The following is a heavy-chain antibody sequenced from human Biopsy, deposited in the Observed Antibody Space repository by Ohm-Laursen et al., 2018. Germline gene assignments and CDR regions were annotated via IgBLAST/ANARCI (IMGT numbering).Heavy chain of an antibody. V-gene: IGHV6-1*01. J-gene: IGHJ5*02. Sequence: QTLSLTCAISGDRISNNDAAWNWIRQSPSRGLEWLGRTYYRTKWFTDSAVFVKSRITITPDTYKNQFSLQLKSVTPEDTAVYYCARETPTGIPFNWFDPWGQGFLVTVSS. CDR3: ARETPTGIPFNWFDP. D-gene: IGHD1-1*01. CDR1: GDRISNNDAA. CDR2: TYYRTKWFT.